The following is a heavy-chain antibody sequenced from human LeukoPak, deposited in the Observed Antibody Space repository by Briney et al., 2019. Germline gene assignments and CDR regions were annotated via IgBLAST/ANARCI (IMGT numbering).Heavy chain of an antibody. CDR2: ISSSGSTI. CDR3: ATTEGLELNPEGRLDY. D-gene: IGHD1-7*01. J-gene: IGHJ4*02. Sequence: VGSLRLSCAASGFTFSSYEMNWVRQAPGKGLEWVSYISSSGSTIYYADSVKGRFTISRDNAKNSLYLQMNSLRAEDTAVYYCATTEGLELNPEGRLDYWGQGTLVTVSS. V-gene: IGHV3-48*03. CDR1: GFTFSSYE.